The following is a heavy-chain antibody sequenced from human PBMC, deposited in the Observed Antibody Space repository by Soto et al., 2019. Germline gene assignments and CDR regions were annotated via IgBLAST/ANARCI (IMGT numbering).Heavy chain of an antibody. J-gene: IGHJ5*02. Sequence: EVQLVESGGVVVHPGGSLRLSCAASGFTFDDYAMHWVRQVPGKGLEWVSIISKDGDWTHYADSVKGRFTISRDNNKNSLFLQLNGLRPEDTALYYCTKAQYCSGGCCFLIESWGQGTLVTVSP. CDR3: TKAQYCSGGCCFLIES. D-gene: IGHD2-15*01. CDR1: GFTFDDYA. V-gene: IGHV3-43D*04. CDR2: ISKDGDWT.